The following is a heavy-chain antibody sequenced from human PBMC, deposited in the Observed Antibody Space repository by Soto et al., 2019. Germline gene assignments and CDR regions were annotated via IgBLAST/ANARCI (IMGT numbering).Heavy chain of an antibody. Sequence: PGESLKISCKFSGYSFTSYWIGWVRQMPGKGLEWMGIIYPGDSDTRYSPSFQGHVTISADKSFTTAYLQWSSLKASDTAMYYCAQSPRLTEAFEIWGQGTMVTVSS. CDR3: AQSPRLTEAFEI. V-gene: IGHV5-51*01. CDR2: IYPGDSDT. CDR1: GYSFTSYW. J-gene: IGHJ3*02.